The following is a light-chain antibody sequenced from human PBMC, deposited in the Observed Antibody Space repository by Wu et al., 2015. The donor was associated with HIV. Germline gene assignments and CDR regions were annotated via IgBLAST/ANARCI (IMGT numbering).Light chain of an antibody. J-gene: IGKJ1*01. CDR3: QQYNNYRWT. CDR1: QSVGSD. V-gene: IGKV3-15*01. Sequence: EIVMTQSPATLSVSPGKRATLSCRASQSVGSDLAWYQQKPGQAPRLLIYGASTRATGIPARFSGSGSETEFTLTISSLQSEDFAVYYCQQYNNYRWTFGQGTKVDI. CDR2: GAS.